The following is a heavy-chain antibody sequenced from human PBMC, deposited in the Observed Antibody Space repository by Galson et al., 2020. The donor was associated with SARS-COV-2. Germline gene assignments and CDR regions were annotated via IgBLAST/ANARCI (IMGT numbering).Heavy chain of an antibody. Sequence: TGGSLTLSCAPSGFTSTSYAMHCVRQAPSKGLEWVAIISYHGSNKYYANSATGRFTIPRDNAKNTLYLKMNSLRAKDTAVYYCARDVGSRCVGWLSNDEGLDVWGQGTMVTVSS. CDR1: GFTSTSYA. V-gene: IGHV3-30-3*01. CDR3: ARDVGSRCVGWLSNDEGLDV. J-gene: IGHJ6*02. CDR2: ISYHGSNK. D-gene: IGHD3-3*01.